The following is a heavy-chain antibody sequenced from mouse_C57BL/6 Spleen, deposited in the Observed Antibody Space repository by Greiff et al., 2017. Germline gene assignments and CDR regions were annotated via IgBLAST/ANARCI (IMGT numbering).Heavy chain of an antibody. Sequence: EVQLQQSGPELVKPGASVKISCKASGYTFTDYYMNWVKQSHGKSLEWIGDINPNNGGTSYNQKFKGKATLTVAKSSSTAYMELRSLTSEDSAVYYCARYYGSSYWYFDFWGTGTTVTVSS. CDR2: INPNNGGT. CDR3: ARYYGSSYWYFDF. CDR1: GYTFTDYY. V-gene: IGHV1-26*01. D-gene: IGHD1-1*01. J-gene: IGHJ1*03.